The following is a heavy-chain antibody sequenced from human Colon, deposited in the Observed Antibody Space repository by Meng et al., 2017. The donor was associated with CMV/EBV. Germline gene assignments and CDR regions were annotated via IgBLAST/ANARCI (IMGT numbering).Heavy chain of an antibody. CDR1: GYTFSSYG. J-gene: IGHJ4*02. Sequence: GYTFSSYGISWVLQAPGQGLEWMGWISTYNGNTDYAQKFQGRVTMTTDTLTSTAYMELTSLKSDDTAVFYCARAREVGYSAYDYYDFWGQGTLVTVSS. CDR2: ISTYNGNT. CDR3: ARAREVGYSAYDYYDF. V-gene: IGHV1-18*01. D-gene: IGHD5-12*01.